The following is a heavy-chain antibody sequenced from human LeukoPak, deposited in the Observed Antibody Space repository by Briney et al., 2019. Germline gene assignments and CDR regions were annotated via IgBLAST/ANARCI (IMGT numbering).Heavy chain of an antibody. J-gene: IGHJ4*02. D-gene: IGHD4-17*01. V-gene: IGHV1-2*02. Sequence: ASVKVSCKASGYTFTGYYMHWVRQAPGKGLEWMGWINPNSGGTNYAQKFQGRVTMTRDTSISTAYMELSRLRSDDTAVYYCARDDNTVTNDYFDYWGQGTLVTVSS. CDR1: GYTFTGYY. CDR3: ARDDNTVTNDYFDY. CDR2: INPNSGGT.